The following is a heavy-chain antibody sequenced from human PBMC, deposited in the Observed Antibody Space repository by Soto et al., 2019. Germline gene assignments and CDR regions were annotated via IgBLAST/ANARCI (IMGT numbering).Heavy chain of an antibody. CDR2: IRSKANTYAT. V-gene: IGHV3-73*01. Sequence: GGSLRLSCAASGFTFSGSAMHWVRQASGKGLEWVGRIRSKANTYATAYAASVKGRFTISRDDSKNTAYLQMNSLKTEDTAVYYCTTEVVIITTEDRAIDYWGQGTLVTVSS. J-gene: IGHJ4*02. D-gene: IGHD3-3*01. CDR1: GFTFSGSA. CDR3: TTEVVIITTEDRAIDY.